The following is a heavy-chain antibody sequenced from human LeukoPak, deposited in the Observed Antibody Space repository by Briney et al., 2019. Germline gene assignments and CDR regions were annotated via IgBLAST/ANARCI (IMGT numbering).Heavy chain of an antibody. CDR3: ASKPIVVVPAARSGDTYYYYGMDV. CDR2: IIPIFGTA. J-gene: IGHJ6*02. V-gene: IGHV1-69*13. Sequence: SVKVSCKASGGTFSSYAISWVRQAPGQGLEWMGGIIPIFGTANYAQKFQGRVTITADGSTSTAYMELSSLRSEDTAVYYCASKPIVVVPAARSGDTYYYYGMDVWGQGTTVTVSS. CDR1: GGTFSSYA. D-gene: IGHD2-2*01.